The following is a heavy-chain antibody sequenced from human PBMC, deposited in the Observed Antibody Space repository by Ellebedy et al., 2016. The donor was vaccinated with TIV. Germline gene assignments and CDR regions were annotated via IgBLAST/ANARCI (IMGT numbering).Heavy chain of an antibody. J-gene: IGHJ5*02. CDR1: GGSFSGYY. D-gene: IGHD6-13*01. CDR3: ARSFRAAAGTWSWFDP. V-gene: IGHV4-59*01. Sequence: SETLSLTCTVYGGSFSGYYWSWIRQAPGKGLEWIGYIYYSGSTNYNPSLKSRVTISVDTSKNQFSLKLSSVTAADTAVYYCARSFRAAAGTWSWFDPWGQGTLVTVSS. CDR2: IYYSGST.